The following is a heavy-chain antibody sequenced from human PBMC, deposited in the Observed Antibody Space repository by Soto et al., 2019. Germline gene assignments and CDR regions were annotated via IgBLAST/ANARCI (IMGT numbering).Heavy chain of an antibody. CDR3: ARGYCSGGSCYSVVRFDP. J-gene: IGHJ5*02. V-gene: IGHV4-34*01. CDR2: INHSGST. Sequence: QVQLQQWGAGLLKPSETLSLTCAVYGGSFSGYYWSWIRQPPGKGLEWIGEINHSGSTNYNPSLKSRVTISVDTSKNQFSLKLSSVTAADTAVYYCARGYCSGGSCYSVVRFDPWGQGTLVTVSS. D-gene: IGHD2-15*01. CDR1: GGSFSGYY.